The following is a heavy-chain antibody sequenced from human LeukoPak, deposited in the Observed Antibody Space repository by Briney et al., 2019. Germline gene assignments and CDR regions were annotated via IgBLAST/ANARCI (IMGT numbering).Heavy chain of an antibody. CDR2: INSGGYI. D-gene: IGHD2-15*01. V-gene: IGHV3-21*01. CDR3: AREGGYSFGAGCRYFDY. J-gene: IGHJ4*02. Sequence: GGSLRLSCAASGFTFSSYSMNWVRQAPGRGLEWVSSINSGGYIYYADSVKGRFTISRDNAQNSLYLQMNSLRAEDTAVYCCAREGGYSFGAGCRYFDYWGQGTLVTVSS. CDR1: GFTFSSYS.